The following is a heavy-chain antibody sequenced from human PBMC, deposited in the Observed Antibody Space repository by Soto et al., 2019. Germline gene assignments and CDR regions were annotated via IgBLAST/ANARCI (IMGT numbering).Heavy chain of an antibody. D-gene: IGHD3-3*01. CDR2: ISYDGSNK. V-gene: IGHV3-30*18. CDR1: GFTFSSYG. CDR3: AKDIGWKKGVDEDPGFDY. J-gene: IGHJ4*02. Sequence: PGGSLRLSCAASGFTFSSYGMHWVRQAPGKGLEWVAVISYDGSNKYYADSVKGRFTISRDNSKNTLYLQMNSLRAEDTAVYYCAKDIGWKKGVDEDPGFDYWGQGTLVTVSS.